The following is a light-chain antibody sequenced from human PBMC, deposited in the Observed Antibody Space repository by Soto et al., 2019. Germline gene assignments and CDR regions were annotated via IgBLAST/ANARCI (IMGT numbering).Light chain of an antibody. Sequence: DIVMTQSPDSLAVSLGERATINCKSSQSVLYSSNNENQFAWYQQKPGQPLKLLISWTSTRESGVPDRFSGSGSGTDFTLTISSLQAEDVAVYYCQQYYTLPYTFGQGTKLEIK. V-gene: IGKV4-1*01. J-gene: IGKJ2*01. CDR1: QSVLYSSNNENQ. CDR3: QQYYTLPYT. CDR2: WTS.